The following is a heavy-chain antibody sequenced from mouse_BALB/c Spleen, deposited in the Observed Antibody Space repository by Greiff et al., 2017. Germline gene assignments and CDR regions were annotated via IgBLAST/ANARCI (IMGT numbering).Heavy chain of an antibody. Sequence: VQLQQPGAELVKPGTSVKLSCKASGYNFTSYWINWVKLRPGQGLEWIGDIYPGSGSTNYNEKFKSKATLTVDTSSSTAYMQLSSLASEDSALYYCARNYGSSPLDYWGQGTTLTVSS. CDR1: GYNFTSYW. CDR3: ARNYGSSPLDY. J-gene: IGHJ2*01. V-gene: IGHV1-55*01. CDR2: IYPGSGST. D-gene: IGHD1-1*01.